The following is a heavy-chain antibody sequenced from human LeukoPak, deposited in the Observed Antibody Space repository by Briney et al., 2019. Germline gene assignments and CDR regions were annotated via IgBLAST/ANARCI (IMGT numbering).Heavy chain of an antibody. Sequence: SETLSLTCTVSGGSISSSSYYWGWIRQPPGKGLEWSGSIYYSGSTYYNPSLKSRVTISVDTSKNQFSLKLSSVTAADTAVYYCASDVTMVRGVMSFPYYFDYWGQGTLVTVSS. D-gene: IGHD3-10*01. CDR3: ASDVTMVRGVMSFPYYFDY. CDR1: GGSISSSSYY. J-gene: IGHJ4*02. CDR2: IYYSGST. V-gene: IGHV4-39*07.